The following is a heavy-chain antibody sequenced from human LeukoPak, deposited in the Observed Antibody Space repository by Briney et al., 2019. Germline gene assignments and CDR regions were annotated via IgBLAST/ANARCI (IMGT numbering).Heavy chain of an antibody. D-gene: IGHD1-1*01. Sequence: PSETLSLTCTVSGGSISSSSYYWGWIRQPPGKGLEWIGSIYYSGSTYYNPSLKSRVTISVDTSKNQFSLKLSSVTAADTAVYYCARDFYKGGLVDYWGQGTLVTVSS. CDR2: IYYSGST. CDR1: GGSISSSSYY. J-gene: IGHJ4*02. V-gene: IGHV4-39*07. CDR3: ARDFYKGGLVDY.